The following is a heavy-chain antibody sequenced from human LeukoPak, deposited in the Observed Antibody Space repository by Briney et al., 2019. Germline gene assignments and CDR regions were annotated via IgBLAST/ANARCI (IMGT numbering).Heavy chain of an antibody. CDR1: GFTFSTYW. D-gene: IGHD3/OR15-3a*01. V-gene: IGHV3-7*05. CDR2: IKQDGSEE. J-gene: IGHJ4*02. CDR3: ARAHDYAFEGD. Sequence: GGSLKLSCAASGFTFSTYWMTWVRQAPGKGLEWVASIKQDGSEEQYVDSVRGRFTISRDNAKNTLYLHMDSLRAEDTAIYYCARAHDYAFEGDWGQGTLVTVSS.